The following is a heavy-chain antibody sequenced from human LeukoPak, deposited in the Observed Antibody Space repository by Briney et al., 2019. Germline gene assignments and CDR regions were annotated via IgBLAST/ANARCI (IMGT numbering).Heavy chain of an antibody. Sequence: SETLSLTCTVSGGSISSTSYYWGWIRQPPGKGLEWIGEINHSGSTNYNPSLKSRVTISVDTSKNQFSLKLSSVTAADTAVYYCARGYQLLYYGMDVWGQGTTVTVSS. CDR2: INHSGST. J-gene: IGHJ6*02. V-gene: IGHV4-39*07. CDR1: GGSISSTSYY. D-gene: IGHD2-2*01. CDR3: ARGYQLLYYGMDV.